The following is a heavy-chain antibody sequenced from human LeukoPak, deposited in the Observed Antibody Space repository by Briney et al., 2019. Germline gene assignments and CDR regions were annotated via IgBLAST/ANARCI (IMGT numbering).Heavy chain of an antibody. D-gene: IGHD1-26*01. CDR1: GFTFSSYG. CDR3: AKGRRVSIVGLNAFDI. Sequence: GGSLRLSCAASGFTFSSYGMHWVRQAPGKGLEWVAFIRYDGSNKNYADSVKGRFTISRDNSKNTLYLQMNSLRAEDTAVYYCAKGRRVSIVGLNAFDIWGQGTMVTVSS. J-gene: IGHJ3*02. V-gene: IGHV3-30*02. CDR2: IRYDGSNK.